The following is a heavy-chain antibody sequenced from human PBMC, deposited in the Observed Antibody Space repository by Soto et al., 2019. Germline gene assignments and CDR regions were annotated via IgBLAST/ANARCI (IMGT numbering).Heavy chain of an antibody. CDR1: GFTVSSNY. CDR2: IYSGGST. J-gene: IGHJ4*02. D-gene: IGHD2-15*01. CDR3: ARGDCSGGSCYSDY. Sequence: EVQLVETGGGLIQPGGSLRLSCAASGFTVSSNYMSRVRQAPGKGLEWVSVIYSGGSTYYADSVKGRFTISRDNSKNTLYLQMNSLRAEDTAVYYCARGDCSGGSCYSDYWGQGTLVTVSS. V-gene: IGHV3-53*02.